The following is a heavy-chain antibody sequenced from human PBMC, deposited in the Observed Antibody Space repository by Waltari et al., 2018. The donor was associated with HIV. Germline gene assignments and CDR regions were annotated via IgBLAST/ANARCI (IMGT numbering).Heavy chain of an antibody. CDR2: IYTSVST. V-gene: IGHV4-61*02. Sequence: QVQLQESGPGLVKPSQTLSLTCTVSGGSISSGSYYWSWIRQPAGKGLGWIGRIYTSVSTNDNPSLKRRSTISVDTSKNQFSLKLSSVTAADTAVYYCATEGHIVVVPAASDAFDIWGQGTMVTVSS. CDR1: GGSISSGSYY. D-gene: IGHD2-2*01. CDR3: ATEGHIVVVPAASDAFDI. J-gene: IGHJ3*02.